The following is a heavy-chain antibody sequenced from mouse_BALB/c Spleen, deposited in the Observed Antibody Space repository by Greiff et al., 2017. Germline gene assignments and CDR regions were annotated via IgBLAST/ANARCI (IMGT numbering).Heavy chain of an antibody. CDR3: ARDYYGPFAY. D-gene: IGHD1-2*01. V-gene: IGHV1-4*02. CDR2: INPSSGYT. Sequence: VQLQESAAELARPGASVKMSCKASGYTFTSYTMHWVKQRPGQGLEWIGYINPSSGYTEYNQKFKDKTTLTADKSSSTAYMQLSSLTSEDSAVYYCARDYYGPFAYWGQGTLVTVSA. CDR1: GYTFTSYT. J-gene: IGHJ3*01.